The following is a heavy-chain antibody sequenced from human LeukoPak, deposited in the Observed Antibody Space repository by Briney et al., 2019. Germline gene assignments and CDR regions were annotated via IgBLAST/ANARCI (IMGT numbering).Heavy chain of an antibody. CDR3: ARDRGCSGGSCYSYYYGMDV. V-gene: IGHV3-33*01. CDR1: GFTFSSYG. J-gene: IGHJ6*02. Sequence: PGGSLRLSCAASGFTFSSYGMHWVRQAPGKGLEWVAVIWYDGSNKYYADSVKGRFTISRDNSKNTLYLQMNSLRAEDTAVYYCARDRGCSGGSCYSYYYGMDVRGQGTTVTVSS. D-gene: IGHD2-15*01. CDR2: IWYDGSNK.